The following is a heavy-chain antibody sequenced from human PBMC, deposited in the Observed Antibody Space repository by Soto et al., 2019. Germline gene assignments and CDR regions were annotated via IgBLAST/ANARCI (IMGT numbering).Heavy chain of an antibody. CDR1: GGTINSYY. J-gene: IGHJ5*02. CDR2: IYHSGST. Sequence: QVQLQESGPGLVKPSETLSLTCTVSGGTINSYYWTWIRQPPGKGLEWIGYIYHSGSTNYNPSLKRRLTISLETSKNQLSLKLTSVTTADTAVYYCARDRPGDYWFDPWGQGTLVTVSS. CDR3: ARDRPGDYWFDP. V-gene: IGHV4-59*01. D-gene: IGHD2-21*02.